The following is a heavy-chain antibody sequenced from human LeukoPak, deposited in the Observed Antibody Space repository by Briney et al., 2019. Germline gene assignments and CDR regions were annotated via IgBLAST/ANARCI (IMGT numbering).Heavy chain of an antibody. CDR3: ATGGGNYYDSSVQYYFDY. V-gene: IGHV1-24*01. Sequence: ASVKVSCKVSGYTLTELSMHWVRQAPGKGLEWMGGFDPEDGETIYAQKFQGRVTMTEDTSTDTAYMELSSLRSEDTAVYYCATGGGNYYDSSVQYYFDYWGQGTLVTVSS. CDR1: GYTLTELS. D-gene: IGHD3-22*01. J-gene: IGHJ4*02. CDR2: FDPEDGET.